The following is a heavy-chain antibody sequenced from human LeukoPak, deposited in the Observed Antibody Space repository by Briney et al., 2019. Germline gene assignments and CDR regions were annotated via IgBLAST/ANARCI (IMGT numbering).Heavy chain of an antibody. V-gene: IGHV3-74*01. CDR1: GFTFSTYW. J-gene: IGHJ2*01. Sequence: HPGGSLRLSCAASGFTFSTYWMHWVRQAPGKGLVWVSRIKSDGSRTTYADSVKGRFTISRDNAKKTLYLQMNSLRAEDTAVYFCAREDYNDSGWYFDLWGRGTLVTVSS. CDR2: IKSDGSRT. D-gene: IGHD4-17*01. CDR3: AREDYNDSGWYFDL.